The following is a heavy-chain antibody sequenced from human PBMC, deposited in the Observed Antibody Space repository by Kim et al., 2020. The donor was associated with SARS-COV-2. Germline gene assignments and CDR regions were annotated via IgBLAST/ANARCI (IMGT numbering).Heavy chain of an antibody. J-gene: IGHJ6*02. CDR1: GGSISSSSYY. D-gene: IGHD6-13*01. Sequence: SETLSLTCTVSGGSISSSSYYWGWIRQPPGKGLEWIGSIYYSGSTYYNPSLKSRVTISVDTSKNQFSLKLSSVTAADTAVYYCARHSGIAAAGTSPYYYYYGMDVWGQGTTVTVSS. CDR2: IYYSGST. V-gene: IGHV4-39*01. CDR3: ARHSGIAAAGTSPYYYYYGMDV.